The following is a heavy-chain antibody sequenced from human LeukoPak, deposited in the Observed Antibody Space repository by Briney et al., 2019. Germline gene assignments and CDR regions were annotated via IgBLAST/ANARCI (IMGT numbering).Heavy chain of an antibody. V-gene: IGHV3-49*03. Sequence: GGSLRLSCTASGFTFGDYAMSWFRQAPGKGLEWVGFIRSKAYGGTTEYAASVKGRFTISRDDSKSIAYLQMNGLKTEDTAVYYCTREVGGAYCGGDCYDYWGQGTLVTVSS. J-gene: IGHJ4*02. CDR2: IRSKAYGGTT. D-gene: IGHD2-21*01. CDR1: GFTFGDYA. CDR3: TREVGGAYCGGDCYDY.